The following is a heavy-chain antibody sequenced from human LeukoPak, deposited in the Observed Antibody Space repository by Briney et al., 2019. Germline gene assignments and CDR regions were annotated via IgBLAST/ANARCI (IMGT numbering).Heavy chain of an antibody. J-gene: IGHJ1*01. CDR1: GFTVSSDY. D-gene: IGHD3-22*01. Sequence: GGSLRLSCAASGFTVSSDYMSWVRQAPGKGLECVSVIYIGGSTYYADSVKGRFTISRDNSKNTLYLQINTLRAANTALYYCATLGYYYDSSGYSSQYWGQGTLVTVSS. CDR2: IYIGGST. CDR3: ATLGYYYDSSGYSSQY. V-gene: IGHV3-53*01.